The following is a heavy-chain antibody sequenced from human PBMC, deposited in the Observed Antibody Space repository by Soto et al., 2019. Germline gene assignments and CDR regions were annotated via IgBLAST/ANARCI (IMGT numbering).Heavy chain of an antibody. J-gene: IGHJ6*03. Sequence: ASVKVSCKASGYTFTSYGISWVRQAPGQGLEWMGWISAYNGNTNYAQKLQGRVTMTTDTSTSTAYMELRSLRSDDTAVYYCARDLRGQDYRFPIYYYYMDVWGKGTTVTVSS. CDR2: ISAYNGNT. V-gene: IGHV1-18*01. D-gene: IGHD4-4*01. CDR1: GYTFTSYG. CDR3: ARDLRGQDYRFPIYYYYMDV.